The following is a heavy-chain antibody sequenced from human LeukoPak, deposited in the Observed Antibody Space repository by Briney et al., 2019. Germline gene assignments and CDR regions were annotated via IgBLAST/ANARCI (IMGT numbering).Heavy chain of an antibody. Sequence: PGGSLRLSCAASGFTFSYYAMSWVPQAPGKGLEWVSAISGSGGSTYYADSVKGRFTISRDNSKNTLYLQMNSLRAEDTAVYYCAKDLPRTIYYDGSGYGFDYWGQGTLVTVSS. CDR3: AKDLPRTIYYDGSGYGFDY. J-gene: IGHJ4*02. CDR2: ISGSGGST. V-gene: IGHV3-23*01. CDR1: GFTFSYYA. D-gene: IGHD3-22*01.